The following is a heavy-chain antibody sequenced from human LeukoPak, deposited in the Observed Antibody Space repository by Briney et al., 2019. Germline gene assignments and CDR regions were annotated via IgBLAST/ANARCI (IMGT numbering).Heavy chain of an antibody. J-gene: IGHJ3*02. CDR3: ARDGGYYYNAFDI. D-gene: IGHD3-22*01. V-gene: IGHV3-74*01. CDR1: GFTFSSYW. Sequence: GGSLRLSCAASGFTFSSYWMHWVRQAPGKGLVWVSRINSDGSSTSYADSVKGRFTISRDNAKITLYLQMNSLRAEDTAVYYCARDGGYYYNAFDIWGQGTMVTVSS. CDR2: INSDGSST.